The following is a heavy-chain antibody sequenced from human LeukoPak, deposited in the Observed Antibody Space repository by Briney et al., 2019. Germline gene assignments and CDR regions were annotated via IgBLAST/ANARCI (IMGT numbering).Heavy chain of an antibody. J-gene: IGHJ4*02. CDR1: GGTFSSYA. V-gene: IGHV1-69*01. CDR3: ARDGTGQVAFDY. D-gene: IGHD1-1*01. CDR2: IIPIFGTA. Sequence: SVKVSCKASGGTFSSYAISWVRQAPGQGLEWMGGIIPIFGTANYAQKFQGRVTITADESTSTAYMELSSLRSGDTAVHYCARDGTGQVAFDYWGQGTLVTVSS.